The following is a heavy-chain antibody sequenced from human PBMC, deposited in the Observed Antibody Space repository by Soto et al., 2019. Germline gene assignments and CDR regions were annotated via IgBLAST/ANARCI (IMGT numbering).Heavy chain of an antibody. CDR1: GFTFSSYS. V-gene: IGHV3-21*01. Sequence: EVQLVESGGGLVKPGGSLRLSCAASGFTFSSYSMNWVRQAPGKGLEWVSSISSSSSYIYYADSVKGRFTISRDNAKNSLYLQMNSLRAEDTAVYYCARVAYYDFWSGRQIYYFDYWGQGTLVTVSS. CDR2: ISSSSSYI. D-gene: IGHD3-3*01. CDR3: ARVAYYDFWSGRQIYYFDY. J-gene: IGHJ4*02.